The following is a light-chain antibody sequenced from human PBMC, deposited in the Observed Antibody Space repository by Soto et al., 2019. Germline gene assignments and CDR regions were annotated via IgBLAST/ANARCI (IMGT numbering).Light chain of an antibody. CDR2: DND. V-gene: IGLV1-51*01. Sequence: QSVLTQPPSVSAAPGQKVTISCSGSSSNIGNNYVSWYQHLPGAAPKLLIYDNDKRSSGIPDRFSGSKSGTSATLDITGLQTGDEDDYYCGTWESTLSGVFGTGTKVTVL. CDR3: GTWESTLSGV. CDR1: SSNIGNNY. J-gene: IGLJ1*01.